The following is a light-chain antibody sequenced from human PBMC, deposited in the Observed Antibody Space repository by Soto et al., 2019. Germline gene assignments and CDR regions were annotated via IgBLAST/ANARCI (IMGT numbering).Light chain of an antibody. CDR3: PQYNTWPFT. CDR2: GAS. CDR1: QSVSSN. Sequence: EIVMTQSPATLSVSPGERATLSCRASQSVSSNLAWYQQKPGQAPRLLIYGASTRATGIPARFSGSGSGTDFPLPISSLQSADFAVYYCPQYNTWPFTFGPGTKVDIK. J-gene: IGKJ3*01. V-gene: IGKV3-15*01.